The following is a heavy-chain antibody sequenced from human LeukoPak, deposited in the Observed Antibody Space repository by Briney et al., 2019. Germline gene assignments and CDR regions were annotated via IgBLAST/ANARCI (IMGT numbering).Heavy chain of an antibody. J-gene: IGHJ3*02. V-gene: IGHV4-38-2*02. CDR1: GYSISSGFH. CDR3: AREVGWLHPEGVFDI. CDR2: IYHNGST. Sequence: SETLSLTCTVSGYSISSGFHWGWIRRPPGKGLEWIGNIYHNGSTYYNPSLKGRVTMSVDTSKNHFSLKLGSVTAADTAVYYCAREVGWLHPEGVFDIWGQGTMVTVSS. D-gene: IGHD5-12*01.